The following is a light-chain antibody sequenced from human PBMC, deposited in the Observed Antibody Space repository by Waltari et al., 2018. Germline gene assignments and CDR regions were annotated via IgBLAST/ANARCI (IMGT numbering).Light chain of an antibody. CDR3: SAFAGSRRWV. J-gene: IGLJ3*02. CDR2: YVT. Sequence: QSALTQPPSASGSPGQSVAISCTGTSSDIGGYNYVSWYQQHPGKAPTLLISYVTKRPAGVSDRFAGSKSGKPASLTVSGLQAEDEAHYYCSAFAGSRRWVFGGGTQLTVL. V-gene: IGLV2-8*01. CDR1: SSDIGGYNY.